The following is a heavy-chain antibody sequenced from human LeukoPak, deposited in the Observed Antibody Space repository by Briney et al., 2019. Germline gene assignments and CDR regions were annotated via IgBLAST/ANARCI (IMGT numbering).Heavy chain of an antibody. D-gene: IGHD2-21*01. CDR3: ARDGRAYNWFDP. CDR1: GGSFSGYY. J-gene: IGHJ5*02. Sequence: PSETLSLTCAVYGGSFSGYYWSWIRQPAGKGLEWIGRIYTSGSTNYNPSLKSRVTMSVDTSKNQFSLKLSSVTAADTAVYYCARDGRAYNWFDPWGQGTLVTVSS. V-gene: IGHV4-4*07. CDR2: IYTSGST.